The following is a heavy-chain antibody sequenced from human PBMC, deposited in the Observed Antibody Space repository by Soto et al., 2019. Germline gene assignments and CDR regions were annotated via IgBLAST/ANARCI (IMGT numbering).Heavy chain of an antibody. V-gene: IGHV3-23*01. J-gene: IGHJ5*02. D-gene: IGHD2-2*02. CDR1: GFTFSSYA. Sequence: GGSLRLSCAASGFTFSSYAMSWVRQAPGNGLEWVSGISGSGGSTYHADSVKGRFTISRDNSKNTLYLQMNSLRAEDTAVYYCAKGSKEFYTENWFDPWGQGTLVTVSS. CDR2: ISGSGGST. CDR3: AKGSKEFYTENWFDP.